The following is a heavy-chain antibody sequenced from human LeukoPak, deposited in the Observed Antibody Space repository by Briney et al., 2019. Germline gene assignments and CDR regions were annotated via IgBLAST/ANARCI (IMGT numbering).Heavy chain of an antibody. CDR1: GFTFSVFA. D-gene: IGHD6-19*01. Sequence: GGSLRLSCAASGFTFSVFAIHWVRQAPGKGLEWVAVISSDGSIEYYADSVKGRFTISRDNSKNTLYLQMNSLRPEDTAVYYRARDQYNSGWSTFDYWGQGTLVTVSS. CDR2: ISSDGSIE. CDR3: ARDQYNSGWSTFDY. V-gene: IGHV3-30*04. J-gene: IGHJ4*02.